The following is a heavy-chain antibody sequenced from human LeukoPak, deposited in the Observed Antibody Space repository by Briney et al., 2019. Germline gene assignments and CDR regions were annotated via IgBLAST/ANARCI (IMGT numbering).Heavy chain of an antibody. CDR2: IYHSGST. Sequence: SETLSLTCAVSGYSISSGYYWGWTRAPPGKGLEWIGIIYHSGSTYYNPSLKSRVTISGDTAKNQLSLKLSSVTASDTAVYYCARTRYYYDSSGYYWGVYYFDYCGQGTLVTVSS. J-gene: IGHJ4*02. CDR1: GYSISSGYY. D-gene: IGHD3-22*01. V-gene: IGHV4-38-2*01. CDR3: ARTRYYYDSSGYYWGVYYFDY.